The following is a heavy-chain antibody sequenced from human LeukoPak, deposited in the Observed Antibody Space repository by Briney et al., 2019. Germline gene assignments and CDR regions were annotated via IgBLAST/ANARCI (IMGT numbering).Heavy chain of an antibody. CDR3: ARTPDYGDYVQFFDY. J-gene: IGHJ4*02. CDR2: IYYSGST. CDR1: GGSIMSSSDY. D-gene: IGHD4-17*01. V-gene: IGHV4-39*01. Sequence: SETLSLTCTVSGGSIMSSSDYWGWIRQPPGKGLEWIESIYYSGSTYYNPSLKSRVTLSVDTSKNQFSLKLSSVTAADTAVYYCARTPDYGDYVQFFDYWGQGTLVTVSS.